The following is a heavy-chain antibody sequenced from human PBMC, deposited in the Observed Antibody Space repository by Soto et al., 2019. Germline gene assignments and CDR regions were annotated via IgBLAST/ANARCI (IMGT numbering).Heavy chain of an antibody. CDR2: IIPIFGTA. V-gene: IGHV1-69*12. J-gene: IGHJ6*02. D-gene: IGHD2-2*01. CDR3: ASSPTASLVPAALSGGRGTYDYYYYGMDV. CDR1: GGTFSSYA. Sequence: QVQLVQSGAEVKKPGSSVKVSCKASGGTFSSYAISWVRQAPGQGLEWMGGIIPIFGTANYAQKFQGRVTITADESTSTAYMELSSLRSEDTAVYYCASSPTASLVPAALSGGRGTYDYYYYGMDVWGQGTTVTVSS.